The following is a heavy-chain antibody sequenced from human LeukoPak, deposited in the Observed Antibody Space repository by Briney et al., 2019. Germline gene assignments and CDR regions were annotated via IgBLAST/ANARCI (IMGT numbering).Heavy chain of an antibody. CDR3: ARQGAAGKYYYYYMDV. CDR2: IYPGDSDT. D-gene: IGHD6-13*01. V-gene: IGHV5-51*01. Sequence: GESLKISCKDSGYSFTTYWIGWVRQMPGKGLEWMGIIYPGDSDTRYSPSFQGQVTISADKSINTAYLEWSSLKASDTAIYYCARQGAAGKYYYYYMDVWGKGTTVTVSS. J-gene: IGHJ6*03. CDR1: GYSFTTYW.